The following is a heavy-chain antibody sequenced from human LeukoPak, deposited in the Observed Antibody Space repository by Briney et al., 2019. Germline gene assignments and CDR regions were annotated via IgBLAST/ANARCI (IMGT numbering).Heavy chain of an antibody. CDR3: ARDLSGTYPFDL. J-gene: IGHJ4*02. CDR1: RFIFGMFS. V-gene: IGHV3-48*02. CDR2: ISGSSSTI. Sequence: GGSLRLSCVASRFIFGMFSMNWVRQAPGKGLEWLSHISGSSSTIHYEDSVKGRFTISRDNAKNSLYLQMNSLRDEDTAVYYCARDLSGTYPFDLWGQGTLVTVSS. D-gene: IGHD1-26*01.